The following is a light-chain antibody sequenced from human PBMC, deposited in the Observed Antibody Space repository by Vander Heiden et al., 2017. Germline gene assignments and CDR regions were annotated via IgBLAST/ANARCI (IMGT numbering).Light chain of an antibody. CDR1: TPNSGAGLD. CDR3: QSDSSNTFV. Sequence: QSVLTQPPSVSGAPGQRVTISCTGTTPNSGAGLDVQWYQHTPGTAPKLLIYGNSNRPSGVPDRFSGSESGTSATMASTELRAEDESDYYGQSDSSNTFVFGGGTTVTVL. J-gene: IGLJ1*01. CDR2: GNS. V-gene: IGLV1-40*01.